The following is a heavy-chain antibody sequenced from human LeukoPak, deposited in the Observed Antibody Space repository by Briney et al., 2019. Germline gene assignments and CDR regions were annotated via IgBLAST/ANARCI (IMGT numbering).Heavy chain of an antibody. CDR3: ARVFDVDYFSATGYSDY. V-gene: IGHV3-21*06. J-gene: IGHJ4*02. CDR1: GFSFNSFS. Sequence: GGSLRLSCAASGFSFNSFSMNWVRQAPGRGLEWVSYITSSGTYIYYADSVRGRFTISRDNARNSLYLQMDSLTAKDTAIYYCARVFDVDYFSATGYSDYWGQGVLVTVSS. CDR2: ITSSGTYI. D-gene: IGHD2/OR15-2a*01.